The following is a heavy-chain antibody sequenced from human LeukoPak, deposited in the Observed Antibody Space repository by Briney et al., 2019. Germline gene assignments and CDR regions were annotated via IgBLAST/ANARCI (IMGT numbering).Heavy chain of an antibody. CDR2: INPSGGST. V-gene: IGHV1-46*01. D-gene: IGHD3-22*01. CDR1: GYTFTGYY. CDR3: ARDPHYYDSSGHAGYFDY. Sequence: ASVKVSCKASGYTFTGYYMHWVRQAPGQGLEWVGIINPSGGSTSYAQKFQGRVTMTRDTSTSTVYMELSSLRSEDTAVYYCARDPHYYDSSGHAGYFDYWGQGTLVTVSS. J-gene: IGHJ4*02.